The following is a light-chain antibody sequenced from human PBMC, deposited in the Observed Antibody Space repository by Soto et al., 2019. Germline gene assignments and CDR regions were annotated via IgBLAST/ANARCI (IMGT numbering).Light chain of an antibody. J-gene: IGKJ1*01. CDR3: QQYNSYSPT. CDR2: KAS. Sequence: DIQMTQSPSTLSASVGDRVTITCLASQSISSWLAWYQQKPGKAPKLLIYKASSLESGVPSRFSGSGSGTEFTLTISSLQPDDVATYYCQQYNSYSPTLGQGTKVDIK. CDR1: QSISSW. V-gene: IGKV1-5*03.